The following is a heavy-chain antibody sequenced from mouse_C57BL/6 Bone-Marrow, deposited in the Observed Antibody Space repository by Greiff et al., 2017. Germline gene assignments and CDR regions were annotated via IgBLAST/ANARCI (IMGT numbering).Heavy chain of an antibody. CDR2: IDPEDGET. V-gene: IGHV14-2*01. CDR1: GFNIKDYY. Sequence: EVKVVESGAELVKPGASVKLSCTASGFNIKDYYMHWVKQRTEQGLEWIGRIDPEDGETKYAPKFQGKATITADTSSNTAYLQLSSLTSEDTAVYYWARGSVYGSSLDAMDYWGQGTSVTVSS. D-gene: IGHD1-1*01. CDR3: ARGSVYGSSLDAMDY. J-gene: IGHJ4*01.